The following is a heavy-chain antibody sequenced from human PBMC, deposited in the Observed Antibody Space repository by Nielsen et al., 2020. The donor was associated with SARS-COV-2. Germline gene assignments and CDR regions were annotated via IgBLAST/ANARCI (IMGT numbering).Heavy chain of an antibody. CDR1: GYTFTSYA. V-gene: IGHV1-46*01. Sequence: ASVKVSCKASGYTFTSYAMHWVRQAPGQRLEWMGIVNPSGVGTTYAQKFQGRVTMTRDTSTSTVYMELSSLRSEDTAVYYCAREGAREGADDYWGQGTLVTVSS. CDR2: VNPSGVGT. CDR3: AREGAREGADDY. D-gene: IGHD1-26*01. J-gene: IGHJ4*02.